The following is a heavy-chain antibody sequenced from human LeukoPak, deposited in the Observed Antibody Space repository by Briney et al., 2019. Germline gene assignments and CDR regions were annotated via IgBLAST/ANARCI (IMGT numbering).Heavy chain of an antibody. Sequence: SETLSLTCVVYGGSFSGYYWSWIRQPPGKGLEWIGEINHSGSTNYNPSLKSRVTISVDTSKNQFSLKLSSVTAADTAVYYCASSLPAYDILTGYYYYYGMDVWGQGTTVTVSS. J-gene: IGHJ6*02. D-gene: IGHD3-9*01. CDR1: GGSFSGYY. CDR3: ASSLPAYDILTGYYYYYGMDV. V-gene: IGHV4-34*01. CDR2: INHSGST.